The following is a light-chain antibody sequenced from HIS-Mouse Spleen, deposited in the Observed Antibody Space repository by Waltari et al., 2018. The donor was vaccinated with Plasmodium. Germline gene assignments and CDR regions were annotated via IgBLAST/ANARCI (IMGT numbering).Light chain of an antibody. Sequence: SYELTQPPSVSVSPGQTARLTCSGDALPKKYAYWYQQKEGQAPVLVIYEDSKRPSGIPERFSGSSSGTMATLTISGAQVEDEADYYCYSTDSSGNHRVFGGGTKLTVL. CDR3: YSTDSSGNHRV. J-gene: IGLJ3*02. V-gene: IGLV3-10*01. CDR2: EDS. CDR1: ALPKKY.